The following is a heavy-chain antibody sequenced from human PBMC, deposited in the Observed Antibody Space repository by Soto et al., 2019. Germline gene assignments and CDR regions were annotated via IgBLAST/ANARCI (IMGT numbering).Heavy chain of an antibody. CDR1: GYTFTGYY. Sequence: ASVKVSCKASGYTFTGYYMHWVRQAPGQGPEWMGWINPNSGGTNYAQKFQGWVTMTRDTSISTAYMELSRLRSDDTAVYYCARDRAYCGGDCSEGSYYYYGMDVWGQGTTVTVSS. D-gene: IGHD2-21*02. CDR3: ARDRAYCGGDCSEGSYYYYGMDV. J-gene: IGHJ6*02. CDR2: INPNSGGT. V-gene: IGHV1-2*04.